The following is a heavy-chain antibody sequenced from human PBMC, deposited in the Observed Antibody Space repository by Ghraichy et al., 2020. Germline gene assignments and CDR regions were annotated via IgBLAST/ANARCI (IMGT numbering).Heavy chain of an antibody. CDR3: ARQSQDIVVVPAATNRKYNWFDP. Sequence: SETLSLTCTVSGGSISSSSYYWGWIRQPPGKGLEWIGRIYYSGSTYYNPSLKSRVTISVDTSKNQFSLKLSSVTAADTAVYYCARQSQDIVVVPAATNRKYNWFDPWGQGTLVTVSS. CDR1: GGSISSSSYY. V-gene: IGHV4-39*01. D-gene: IGHD2-2*01. CDR2: IYYSGST. J-gene: IGHJ5*02.